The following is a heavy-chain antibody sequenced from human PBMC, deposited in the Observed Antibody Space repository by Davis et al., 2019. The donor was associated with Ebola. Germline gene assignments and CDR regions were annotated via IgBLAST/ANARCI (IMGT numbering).Heavy chain of an antibody. CDR1: GFTFSNAW. V-gene: IGHV3-7*01. CDR3: ARQRWLQLWYFDY. Sequence: GGSLRLSCAASGFTFSNAWMNWVRQAPGKGLEWVANIKQDGSEKYYVDSVKGRFTISRDNAKNSLYLQMNSLRAEDTAVYYCARQRWLQLWYFDYWGQGTLVTVSS. J-gene: IGHJ4*02. D-gene: IGHD5-24*01. CDR2: IKQDGSEK.